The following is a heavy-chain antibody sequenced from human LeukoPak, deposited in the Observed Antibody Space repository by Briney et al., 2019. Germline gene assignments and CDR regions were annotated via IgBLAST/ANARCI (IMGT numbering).Heavy chain of an antibody. D-gene: IGHD6-13*01. V-gene: IGHV3-7*01. Sequence: GGSLRLSCAASGFTFSSYWMTWVRQAPGKGLEWVANIQQDGSEKYYVDSVKGRFTISRDNAKNSLYLQMNSLRAEDTAVYYCARYSSSWYQSRSDFDYWGQGTLVTVSS. CDR3: ARYSSSWYQSRSDFDY. J-gene: IGHJ4*02. CDR2: IQQDGSEK. CDR1: GFTFSSYW.